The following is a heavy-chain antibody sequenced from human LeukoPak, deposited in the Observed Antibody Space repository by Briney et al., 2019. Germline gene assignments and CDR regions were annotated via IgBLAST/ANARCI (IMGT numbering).Heavy chain of an antibody. Sequence: GGSLRLSCAASGFIFSSYSMSWVRQAPGKGLEWVSVITGSGGNTYYADSVKGRFTISKDNSKNTLYLQMNSLRAEDTAVYYCAKAEEYYYDSSGYYPFDYWGQGTLVTVSS. V-gene: IGHV3-23*01. D-gene: IGHD3-22*01. CDR2: ITGSGGNT. CDR1: GFIFSSYS. CDR3: AKAEEYYYDSSGYYPFDY. J-gene: IGHJ4*02.